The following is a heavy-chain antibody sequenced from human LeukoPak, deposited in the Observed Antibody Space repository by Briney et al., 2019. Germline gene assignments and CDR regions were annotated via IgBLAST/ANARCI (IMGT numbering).Heavy chain of an antibody. D-gene: IGHD2/OR15-2a*01. CDR1: GFTFKTFA. V-gene: IGHV3-23*01. CDR3: AKDLRHRTTCNCYGWLDP. CDR2: ISPTGDNI. J-gene: IGHJ5*02. Sequence: GGSLRLSCAASGFTFKTFAMSWVRQAPGKGLEWVSAISPTGDNIYYADSVKGRFTISRDNSRNTLYLQMNSLRAEDTAIYYCAKDLRHRTTCNCYGWLDPWGQGTLVTVSS.